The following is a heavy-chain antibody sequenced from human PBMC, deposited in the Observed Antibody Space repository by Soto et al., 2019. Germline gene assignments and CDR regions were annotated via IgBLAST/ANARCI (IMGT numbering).Heavy chain of an antibody. D-gene: IGHD2-15*01. CDR2: MNPNSGNT. Sequence: QVQLVQSGAEVKKPGASVKVSCKASGYTFTSYDINWVRQATGQGLEWMGWMNPNSGNTGYAQKFQGRVTMTRNTSISRAYMELSSLRSEDTAVYYCARVGVVVAARYYYYGMDVWCQETTVTVSS. CDR1: GYTFTSYD. J-gene: IGHJ6*02. V-gene: IGHV1-8*01. CDR3: ARVGVVVAARYYYYGMDV.